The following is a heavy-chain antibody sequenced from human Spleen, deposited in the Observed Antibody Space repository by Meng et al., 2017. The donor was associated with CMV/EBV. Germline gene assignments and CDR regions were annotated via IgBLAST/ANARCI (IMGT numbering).Heavy chain of an antibody. Sequence: SQTLSLTCAASGFTFSSYWMSWVRQAPGKGLEWIGEINHNGDSNYNPSLKSRVTTSVDTSKRQFSLRLSSVTAADTAVYYCAKATRRHYYDSSGYYYVSEYFQDWGQGTLVTVSS. CDR1: GFTFSSYW. CDR3: AKATRRHYYDSSGYYYVSEYFQD. CDR2: INHNGDS. D-gene: IGHD3-22*01. J-gene: IGHJ1*01. V-gene: IGHV4-34*01.